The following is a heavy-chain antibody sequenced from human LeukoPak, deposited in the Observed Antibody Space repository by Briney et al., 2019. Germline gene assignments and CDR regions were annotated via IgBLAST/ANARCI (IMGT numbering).Heavy chain of an antibody. CDR2: INHSGST. CDR3: ARRVNWHDAFDI. J-gene: IGHJ3*02. D-gene: IGHD1-1*01. CDR1: GGSFSGYY. V-gene: IGHV4-34*01. Sequence: PSETLSLTCAVYGGSFSGYYWSWIRQPPGKGLEWIGEINHSGSTNYNPSLKSRVTISVDTSKNQFSLKLSSVTAADTAVYYCARRVNWHDAFDIWGQGTMVTVSS.